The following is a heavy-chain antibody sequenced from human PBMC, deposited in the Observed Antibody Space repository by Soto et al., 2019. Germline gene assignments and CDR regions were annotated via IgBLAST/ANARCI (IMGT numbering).Heavy chain of an antibody. J-gene: IGHJ6*02. CDR2: VIPLFNTP. CDR1: GGTFNTFA. CDR3: GLASKWELLGYFYGMDV. V-gene: IGHV1-69*01. Sequence: QVQLVQSGAEVKKPRSSAKVSCKASGGTFNTFAFTWVRQAPGQGFEWMGGVIPLFNTPDYAQKFQGRVTITADESTSTVYLELSGLSSDDTAVYFCGLASKWELLGYFYGMDVWGQGTTVIVSS. D-gene: IGHD1-26*01.